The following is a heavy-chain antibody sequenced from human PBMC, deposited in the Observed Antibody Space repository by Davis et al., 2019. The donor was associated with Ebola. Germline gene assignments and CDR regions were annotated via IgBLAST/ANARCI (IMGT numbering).Heavy chain of an antibody. J-gene: IGHJ6*04. CDR2: ISSRGSFI. V-gene: IGHV3-21*01. D-gene: IGHD3-9*01. CDR3: ASYSDFDWLFYMDV. CDR1: GFTFSSYS. Sequence: GESLKISCVASGFTFSSYSLNWVRQAPGKGLEWVSSISSRGSFIKYADSLTGRFTISRDNAKNSLYLQMNSLRAEDTAVYYCASYSDFDWLFYMDVWGKGTTVTVSS.